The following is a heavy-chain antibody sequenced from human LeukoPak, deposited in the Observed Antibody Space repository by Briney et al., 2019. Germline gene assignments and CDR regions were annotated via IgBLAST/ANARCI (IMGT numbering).Heavy chain of an antibody. CDR3: ARVADAVYYYMDV. J-gene: IGHJ6*03. Sequence: SETLSLTCTVSGGSISSYYWSWIRQPPGKGLEWIGYIYYSGSTNYNPSLKSRVTISVDTSKNQFSLKLSSVTAADTAVYYCARVADAVYYYMDVWGKGTTVTVSS. CDR1: GGSISSYY. V-gene: IGHV4-59*01. CDR2: IYYSGST. D-gene: IGHD6-19*01.